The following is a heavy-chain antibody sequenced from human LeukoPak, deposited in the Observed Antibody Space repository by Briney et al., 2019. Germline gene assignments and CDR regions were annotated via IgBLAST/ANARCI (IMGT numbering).Heavy chain of an antibody. CDR2: IIPIFRTT. D-gene: IGHD1-26*01. V-gene: IGHV1-69*05. CDR3: AKDDGSATMGFGS. Sequence: GASVKVSCKASGGTFSNYAFSWVRQAPGQGLEWMGGIIPIFRTTNYAEHFQGRITITTDESTNTAYLDLSSLRSEDTAVYYCAKDDGSATMGFGSWGQGTLVSVSS. J-gene: IGHJ5*01. CDR1: GGTFSNYA.